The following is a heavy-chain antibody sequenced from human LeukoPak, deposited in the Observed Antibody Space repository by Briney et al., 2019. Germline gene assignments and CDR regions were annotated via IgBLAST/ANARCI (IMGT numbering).Heavy chain of an antibody. D-gene: IGHD2-2*01. CDR2: ISGSGGST. J-gene: IGHJ4*02. CDR1: GFTFSSYS. CDR3: AKDQYCSSASCLDY. V-gene: IGHV3-23*01. Sequence: GGSLRLSCAASGFTFSSYSMSWVRQAPGKGLEWVSAISGSGGSTYYADSVKGRFTISRDNFKNTLYLQMNSLRAEDTAVYYCAKDQYCSSASCLDYWGQGTLVTVSS.